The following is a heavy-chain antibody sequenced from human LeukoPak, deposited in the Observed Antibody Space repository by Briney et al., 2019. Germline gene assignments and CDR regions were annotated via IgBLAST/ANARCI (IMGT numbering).Heavy chain of an antibody. D-gene: IGHD4-23*01. V-gene: IGHV1-69*04. Sequence: SVKVSCKASGGTFSSYATSWVRQAPGQGLEWMGRIIPILGIANYAQKFQGRVTITADRSTSTAYMELSSLRSEDTAVYYCARDGDGGNSDYWGQGTLVTVSS. J-gene: IGHJ4*02. CDR2: IIPILGIA. CDR1: GGTFSSYA. CDR3: ARDGDGGNSDY.